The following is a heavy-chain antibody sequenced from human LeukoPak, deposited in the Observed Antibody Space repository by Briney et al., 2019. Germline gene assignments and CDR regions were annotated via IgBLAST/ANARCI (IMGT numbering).Heavy chain of an antibody. V-gene: IGHV3-30*02. D-gene: IGHD3-22*01. Sequence: PGGSLRLSCAASGFTFNNFGMHWVRQAPGKGLEWVAFIGYEGVHKYYADSVKGRFTISKDNSKATLYLQMNSLRPEDTAVYYCARDSRDSSGYFDYWGQGTLVTVSS. CDR2: IGYEGVHK. J-gene: IGHJ4*02. CDR3: ARDSRDSSGYFDY. CDR1: GFTFNNFG.